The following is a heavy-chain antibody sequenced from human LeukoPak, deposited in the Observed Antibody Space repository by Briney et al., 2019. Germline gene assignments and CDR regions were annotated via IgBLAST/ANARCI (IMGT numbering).Heavy chain of an antibody. CDR2: IPGSGGAT. CDR1: GFTFSSYA. D-gene: IGHD6-13*01. Sequence: GGSLRLSCEASGFTFSSYAIRWVRQAPGTGLEWVSSIPGSGGATYYADSVRGRFSISRDSSKNTLYLQMNSLRAEDTAVYYCARARVSSSWSFDYWGQGTLVTVSS. CDR3: ARARVSSSWSFDY. V-gene: IGHV3-23*01. J-gene: IGHJ4*02.